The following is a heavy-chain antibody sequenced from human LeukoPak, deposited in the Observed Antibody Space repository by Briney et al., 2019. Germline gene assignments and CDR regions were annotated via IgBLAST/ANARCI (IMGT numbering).Heavy chain of an antibody. D-gene: IGHD2-21*02. Sequence: ASVKVSCKASGYTFTGYYIHWVRQAPGQGLEWMGWINPNSGGTNYAQKFQGRVTMTRDTSISTAHMELSRLRSDDTAGYYCSKGGWGLVVTPYSFVGVSWGQETLVTVS. CDR2: INPNSGGT. V-gene: IGHV1-2*02. CDR3: SKGGWGLVVTPYSFVGVS. CDR1: GYTFTGYY. J-gene: IGHJ5*02.